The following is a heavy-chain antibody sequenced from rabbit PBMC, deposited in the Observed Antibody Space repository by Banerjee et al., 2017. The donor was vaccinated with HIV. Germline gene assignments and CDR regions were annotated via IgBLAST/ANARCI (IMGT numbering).Heavy chain of an antibody. CDR1: GFTLSSYW. Sequence: QQQLEESGGGLVKPEGSLTLSCTASGFTLSSYWMWWVRQAPGKGLELIACIITTSGVTWYASWVNGRFTISRSTSLNTVDLMMTSLTAADTATYFCARRADYAGGGNFNLWGPGTLVTVS. CDR2: IITTSGVT. CDR3: ARRADYAGGGNFNL. V-gene: IGHV1S43*01. D-gene: IGHD4-2*01. J-gene: IGHJ4*01.